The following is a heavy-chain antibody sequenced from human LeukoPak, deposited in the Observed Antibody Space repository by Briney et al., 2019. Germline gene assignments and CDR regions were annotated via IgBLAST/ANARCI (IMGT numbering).Heavy chain of an antibody. CDR2: ISSSGSTI. CDR1: GFTFSTYE. Sequence: GGSLRLSCAASGFTFSTYEMNWVRQAPGKGLEWVSCISSSGSTIYYADSVKGRFTISRDNAKNSLYLQMNSLRAEDTAVYYCAELGITMIGGVWGKGTTVTISS. V-gene: IGHV3-48*03. D-gene: IGHD3-10*02. J-gene: IGHJ6*04. CDR3: AELGITMIGGV.